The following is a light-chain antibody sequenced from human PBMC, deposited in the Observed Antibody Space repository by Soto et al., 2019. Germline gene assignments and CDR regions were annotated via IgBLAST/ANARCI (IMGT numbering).Light chain of an antibody. CDR2: GVS. CDR1: SSDVGGYNY. V-gene: IGLV2-8*01. J-gene: IGLJ2*01. Sequence: QSVLTRPPSASGSPGQSVTISCSGTSSDVGGYNYVSWYQHHPGKAPKLMIYGVSKRPSGVPGRFSASKSGNTASLTVSGLQAEDEADYYCSSYGGNNNLVFGGGTKVTVL. CDR3: SSYGGNNNLV.